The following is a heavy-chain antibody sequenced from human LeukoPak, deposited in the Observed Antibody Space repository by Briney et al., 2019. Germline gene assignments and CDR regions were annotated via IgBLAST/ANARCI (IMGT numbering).Heavy chain of an antibody. CDR2: IFSGGTT. Sequence: GGSLRLSCAASGFIVSSNYMSWVRQAPGKGLEWVSVIFSGGTTYYADSVKGRFTISRDNSKNTMFLQMNSLRAEDTAVYYCAREVGRIEVAGTWYFDLWGRGTLVTVSS. V-gene: IGHV3-66*01. CDR3: AREVGRIEVAGTWYFDL. D-gene: IGHD6-19*01. J-gene: IGHJ2*01. CDR1: GFIVSSNY.